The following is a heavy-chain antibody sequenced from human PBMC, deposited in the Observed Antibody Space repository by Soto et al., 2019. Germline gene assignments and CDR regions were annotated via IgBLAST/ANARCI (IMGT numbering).Heavy chain of an antibody. CDR2: IIPAFGTA. CDR1: GGTFNSYL. V-gene: IGHV1-69*06. D-gene: IGHD2-2*01. J-gene: IGHJ4*02. Sequence: QVQLVQSGAEVKNPGSSVKVSCQTSGGTFNSYLIDWVRQAPGQGLEWMGGIIPAFGTAKYAQKFQGRVTITADKSTTTAYMELRTSTSDDTAVYYCARGLDQPPVGLYFDTWGQGTLVTVSS. CDR3: ARGLDQPPVGLYFDT.